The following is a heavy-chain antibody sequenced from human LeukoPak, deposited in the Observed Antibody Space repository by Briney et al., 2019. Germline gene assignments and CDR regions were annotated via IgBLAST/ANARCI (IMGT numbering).Heavy chain of an antibody. D-gene: IGHD3-3*01. Sequence: SETLSLTCTVYGGSISSCRYYWGWGRQPPGRGRGWIGSIYFSGSTYYNPSPKSRVTTSVDTSKNQFSLKLSSVTAADTAVYYCARPSIFGVVIYWGQGTLVTVSS. CDR3: ARPSIFGVVIY. CDR2: IYFSGST. J-gene: IGHJ4*02. CDR1: GGSISSCRYY. V-gene: IGHV4-39*01.